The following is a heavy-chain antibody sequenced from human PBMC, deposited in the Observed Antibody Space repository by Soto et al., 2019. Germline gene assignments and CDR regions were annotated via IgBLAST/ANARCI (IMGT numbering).Heavy chain of an antibody. V-gene: IGHV3-33*01. CDR2: IWWDGSNT. CDR3: ARQDCSTTNCCGRQDYFGLDV. J-gene: IGHJ6*02. D-gene: IGHD2-2*01. CDR1: GFTLSSYG. Sequence: QVQMVESGGGVVQPGGSLTLPCAASGFTLSSYGVHWVRQAPGKGLERVSFIWWDGSNTYYADSVKGRFTISRDNSKNTLYLQMNSLRAEDTAVYYCARQDCSTTNCCGRQDYFGLDVWGQGTTVIVSS.